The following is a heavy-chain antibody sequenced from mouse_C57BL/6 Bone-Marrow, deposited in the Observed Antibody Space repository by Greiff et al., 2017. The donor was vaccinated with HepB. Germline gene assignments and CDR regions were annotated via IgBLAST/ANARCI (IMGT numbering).Heavy chain of an antibody. D-gene: IGHD2-4*01. CDR3: AIYYDYDGPHYYAMDY. Sequence: EVQLVESGGGLVQPGESLKLSCESNEYEFPSHDMSWVRKTPEKRLELVAAINSDGGSTYYPDTMERRFIISRDNTKKTLYLQMSSLRSEDTALYYCAIYYDYDGPHYYAMDYWGQGTSVTVSS. CDR2: INSDGGST. V-gene: IGHV5-2*01. CDR1: EYEFPSHD. J-gene: IGHJ4*01.